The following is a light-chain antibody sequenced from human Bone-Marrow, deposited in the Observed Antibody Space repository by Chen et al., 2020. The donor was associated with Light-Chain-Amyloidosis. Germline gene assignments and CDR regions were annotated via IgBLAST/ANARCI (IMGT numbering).Light chain of an antibody. J-gene: IGLJ3*02. CDR2: DDS. Sequence: SYVLTQPSSVSVAPGQTATIACGGNNIGSTSVHWYQQPPGQAPLLVVYDDSDRPSGIPERLSGSNSGNTATLTISRVEAGDEADYYCQVWDRSSDRPVFGGGIKLTVL. V-gene: IGLV3-21*02. CDR3: QVWDRSSDRPV. CDR1: NIGSTS.